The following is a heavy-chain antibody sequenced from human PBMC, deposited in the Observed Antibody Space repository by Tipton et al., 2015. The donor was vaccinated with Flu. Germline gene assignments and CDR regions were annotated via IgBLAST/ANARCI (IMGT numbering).Heavy chain of an antibody. CDR1: GGSVSSGSYY. D-gene: IGHD3-3*02. V-gene: IGHV4-61*02. CDR2: IYTSGST. Sequence: LRLSCTVSGGSVSSGSYYWSWIRQPAGKGLEWIGRIYTSGSTNYNPSLKSRVTISVDTSKNQFSLKLSSVTAADTAVYYRARELGSPGNWYFDLWGRGTLVTVSS. CDR3: ARELGSPGNWYFDL. J-gene: IGHJ2*01.